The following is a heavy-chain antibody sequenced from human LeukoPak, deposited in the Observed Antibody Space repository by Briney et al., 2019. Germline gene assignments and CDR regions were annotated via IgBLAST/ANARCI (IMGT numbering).Heavy chain of an antibody. Sequence: PSETLSLTCTVSGASISGSSHYFWGWIRQTPGKGLEWIGSIYYSGITYYTPSLKSRLTISVDTSKNQFSLKLSSVTAADTAVYYCARNRYSYRSGNYGVPNWFDPWGQGTLVTVSS. D-gene: IGHD3-10*01. V-gene: IGHV4-39*01. J-gene: IGHJ5*02. CDR1: GASISGSSHYF. CDR2: IYYSGIT. CDR3: ARNRYSYRSGNYGVPNWFDP.